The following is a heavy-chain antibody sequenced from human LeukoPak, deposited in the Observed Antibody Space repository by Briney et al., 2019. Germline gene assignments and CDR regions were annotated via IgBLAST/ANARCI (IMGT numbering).Heavy chain of an antibody. CDR1: AFTFSSNW. CDR2: INPDGSAK. CDR3: ARASNYYDSSGYYYYFDY. Sequence: PGGSLRLSCAASAFTFSSNWMGWVRQAPGKGLEWVANINPDGSAKFYVDSVKGRFTISRDNAKNSLYLQMNSLRAEDTAVYYCARASNYYDSSGYYYYFDYWGQGTLVTVSS. V-gene: IGHV3-7*05. J-gene: IGHJ4*02. D-gene: IGHD3-22*01.